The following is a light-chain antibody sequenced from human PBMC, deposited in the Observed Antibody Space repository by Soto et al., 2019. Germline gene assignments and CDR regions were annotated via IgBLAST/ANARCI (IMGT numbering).Light chain of an antibody. CDR1: NSDVGGYNY. V-gene: IGLV2-8*01. CDR3: SSYAGSNWYV. CDR2: EVS. Sequence: QSALTQPPSASGSPGQSVTISCTGTNSDVGGYNYVSWYQQYPGKAPKLIIYEVSERPSGVPDRFSGSKSGNTASLTVSGLQPADEADYYCSSYAGSNWYVFGTGTKLTVL. J-gene: IGLJ1*01.